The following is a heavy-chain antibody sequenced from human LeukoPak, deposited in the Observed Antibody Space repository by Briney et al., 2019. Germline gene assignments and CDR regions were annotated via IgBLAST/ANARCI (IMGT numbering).Heavy chain of an antibody. CDR1: VSIRSYF. CDR3: ARHVNLKNQVVKDYFDF. D-gene: IGHD3-16*02. Sequence: SETLSPTCTVVSIRSYFWSWIRQSPGKGLEWIGYVSFSGNTKYNPSLKSRATISLDTSKKHFSLNLTSVTAADTAVYYCARHVNLKNQVVKDYFDFWVQGTLVTVSS. V-gene: IGHV4-59*08. CDR2: VSFSGNT. J-gene: IGHJ4*02.